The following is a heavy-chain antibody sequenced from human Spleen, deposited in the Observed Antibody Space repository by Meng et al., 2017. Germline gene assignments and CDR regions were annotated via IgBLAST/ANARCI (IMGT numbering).Heavy chain of an antibody. J-gene: IGHJ4*02. Sequence: QRVHAWAEGKRPGASVNVSCKPSRYNFPDYYIHWVRRAPGQGLEWMGRINPKSGDTHYAQKFQARVTMTGDTSISTAYMELSGLRSDDTAMYYCARDEDISAAGKLFGDYWGQGTLVTVSS. CDR1: RYNFPDYY. V-gene: IGHV1-2*06. D-gene: IGHD6-25*01. CDR3: ARDEDISAAGKLFGDY. CDR2: INPKSGDT.